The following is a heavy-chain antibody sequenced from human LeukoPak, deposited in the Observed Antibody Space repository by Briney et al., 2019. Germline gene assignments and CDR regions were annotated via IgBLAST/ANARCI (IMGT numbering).Heavy chain of an antibody. CDR1: GFTFSNYG. J-gene: IGHJ6*04. CDR2: ISYDGSNK. Sequence: GGSLRLSCAASGFTFSNYGMHWVRQAPGMGLEWVAVISYDGSNKYYTDSVKGRFTISRDNAKNSLYLQMNSLRAEDTAVYYCAELGITMIGGVWGKGTTVTISS. V-gene: IGHV3-30*18. CDR3: AELGITMIGGV. D-gene: IGHD3-10*02.